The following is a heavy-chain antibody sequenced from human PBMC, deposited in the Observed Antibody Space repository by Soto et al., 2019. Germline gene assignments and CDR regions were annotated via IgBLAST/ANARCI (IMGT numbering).Heavy chain of an antibody. CDR1: GFPFSHYW. D-gene: IGHD3-16*01. CDR3: TSDTFGLRDT. CDR2: INPAGTIT. J-gene: IGHJ5*02. V-gene: IGHV3-74*01. Sequence: MQMVESGGGSVQPGGSLRLSCAASGFPFSHYWMHWVRQTPGKGLVWVSRINPAGTITNYADSVEGRFTISRDNADSALFLQMNSLSAEDTAIYYCTSDTFGLRDTWGQGTLFTVSS.